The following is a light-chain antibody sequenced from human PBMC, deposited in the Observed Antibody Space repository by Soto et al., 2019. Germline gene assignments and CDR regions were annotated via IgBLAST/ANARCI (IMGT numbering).Light chain of an antibody. J-gene: IGLJ3*02. V-gene: IGLV2-14*01. Sequence: QSVLTQPASVSGSPGHSITISCTGTSSDVGGYNYVSWYQQHPGKAPKLMIYDVNNRPSGVSNRFSGSKSGNTASLTISGLQAEDEADYYCSSYTSSSTLVFGGGTKLTVL. CDR3: SSYTSSSTLV. CDR2: DVN. CDR1: SSDVGGYNY.